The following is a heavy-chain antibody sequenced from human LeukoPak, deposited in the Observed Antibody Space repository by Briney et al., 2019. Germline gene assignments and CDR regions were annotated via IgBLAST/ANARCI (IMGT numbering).Heavy chain of an antibody. Sequence: PGGSLRLSCAASGFTFSTYWMHWVRQAPGKGLVWVSRINTDGSSTTYADSVKGRFTISRDNSKNTLYLQMSSLRTEDTAVYYCARDRSTKYSCDYWGQGTLVSVPS. V-gene: IGHV3-74*01. J-gene: IGHJ4*02. CDR3: ARDRSTKYSCDY. CDR2: INTDGSST. D-gene: IGHD2-2*01. CDR1: GFTFSTYW.